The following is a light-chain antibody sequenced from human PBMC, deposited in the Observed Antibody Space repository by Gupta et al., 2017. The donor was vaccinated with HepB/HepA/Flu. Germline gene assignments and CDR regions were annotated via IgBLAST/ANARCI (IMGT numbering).Light chain of an antibody. CDR2: DVT. Sequence: PLPLPRSVPGSPGPSVTISCTGTSSDVGVYNYVPWYQQHPGKAPNLLIYDVTKRPSGVPDRFSGSKSGNTASLTISGREAEDETDYYCCSDAGSYTWVFGGGTKLTVL. CDR3: CSDAGSYTWV. CDR1: SSDVGVYNY. V-gene: IGLV2-11*01. J-gene: IGLJ3*02.